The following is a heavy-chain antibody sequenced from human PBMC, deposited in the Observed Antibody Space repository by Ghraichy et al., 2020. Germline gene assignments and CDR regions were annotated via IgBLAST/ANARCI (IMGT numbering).Heavy chain of an antibody. Sequence: GGSLRLSCAASGFTFSNSSMSWVRQAPGKGLECVSTISGNGSIKYYVDSVMGRFTISRDNSKNTVFLQMNSLRVEDTAVYYCASTGTLITYQFIMDVWGQGTTVTVS. V-gene: IGHV3-23*01. CDR3: ASTGTLITYQFIMDV. J-gene: IGHJ6*02. CDR1: GFTFSNSS. D-gene: IGHD2-8*02. CDR2: ISGNGSIK.